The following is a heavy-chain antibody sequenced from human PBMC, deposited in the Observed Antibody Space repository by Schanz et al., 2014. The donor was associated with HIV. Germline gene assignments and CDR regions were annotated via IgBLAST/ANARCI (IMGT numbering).Heavy chain of an antibody. Sequence: QVRLAQSGAEVKRPGASVTVSCMAVGSTFPDLDINWVRQAAGQGLEWMAWINPKSGNTGYARKFQGRVTVTINTAKRTIYMELRGLTSEDAAVYYCARAAIWYNSGDYYGSAFDVWGPGTAVTVAS. CDR3: ARAAIWYNSGDYYGSAFDV. CDR2: INPKSGNT. V-gene: IGHV1-8*01. CDR1: GSTFPDLD. J-gene: IGHJ3*01. D-gene: IGHD3-3*01.